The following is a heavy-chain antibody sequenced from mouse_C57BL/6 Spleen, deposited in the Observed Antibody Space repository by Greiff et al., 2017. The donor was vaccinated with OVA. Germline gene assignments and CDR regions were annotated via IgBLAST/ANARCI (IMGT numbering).Heavy chain of an antibody. CDR2: IYPSDSET. J-gene: IGHJ2*01. CDR1: GYTFTSYW. D-gene: IGHD1-1*01. CDR3: ARSGYGSPYYFDY. V-gene: IGHV1-61*01. Sequence: QVQLQQPGAELVRPGSSVKLSCKASGYTFTSYWMDWVKQRPGQGLEWIGNIYPSDSETNYNQKFKDKATLTVDKSSSTAYMQLSSLTSEDSAVYYCARSGYGSPYYFDYWGQGTTLTVSS.